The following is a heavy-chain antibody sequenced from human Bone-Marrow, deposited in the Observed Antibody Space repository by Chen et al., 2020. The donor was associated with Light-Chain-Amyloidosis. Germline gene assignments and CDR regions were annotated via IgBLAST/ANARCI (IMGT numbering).Heavy chain of an antibody. D-gene: IGHD1-26*01. Sequence: EVQLLXSGGGLVQPGGSLRLACAASGFTFSSYAMSWVRQAPGKGLEWVSAISGSGGSTYYADSVKGRFTISRDNSKNTXXXXXXXXXXXDTXXXYCAKEGSIVGAPSDYWGQGTLVTVSS. CDR1: GFTFSSYA. J-gene: IGHJ4*02. CDR2: ISGSGGST. V-gene: IGHV3-23*01. CDR3: AKEGSIVGAPSDY.